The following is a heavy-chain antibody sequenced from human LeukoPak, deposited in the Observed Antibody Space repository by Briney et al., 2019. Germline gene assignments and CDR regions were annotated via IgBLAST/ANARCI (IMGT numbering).Heavy chain of an antibody. J-gene: IGHJ4*02. CDR2: IYYSGST. CDR1: GGSISSGSYY. CDR3: ATTSGGLYYFDY. Sequence: SETLSLTCTVSGGSISSGSYYWGWIRQPPGKGLEWIGSIYYSGSTYYNPSLKSRVTISVDTSKNQFSLKLSSVTAADTAVYYCATTSGGLYYFDYWGQGTLVTVSS. D-gene: IGHD3-10*01. V-gene: IGHV4-39*07.